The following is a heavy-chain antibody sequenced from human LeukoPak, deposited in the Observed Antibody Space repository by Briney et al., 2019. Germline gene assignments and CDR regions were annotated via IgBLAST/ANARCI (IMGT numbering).Heavy chain of an antibody. V-gene: IGHV3-30*04. Sequence: GGSLRLSCAASGFTFSSYAMHWVRQAPGKGLEWVAVISYDGSNKYYADSVKGRFTISRDNSKNTLYLQMNSLRAEDTAVYYCARDLSLDYGECFDYWGQGTLVTVSS. J-gene: IGHJ4*02. CDR2: ISYDGSNK. CDR3: ARDLSLDYGECFDY. D-gene: IGHD4-17*01. CDR1: GFTFSSYA.